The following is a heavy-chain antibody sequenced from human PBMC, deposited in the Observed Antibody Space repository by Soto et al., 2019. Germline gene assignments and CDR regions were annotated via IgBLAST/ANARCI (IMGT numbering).Heavy chain of an antibody. CDR3: AKAVIAVAAKRPHFDY. D-gene: IGHD6-19*01. CDR1: GFTFSSYA. J-gene: IGHJ4*02. V-gene: IGHV3-23*01. Sequence: GGSLRLSCAASGFTFSSYAMSWVRQAPGKGLEWVSAISGSGGSTYYADSVKGRFTISRDNSKNKLYLQMNSLRAEDTAVYYCAKAVIAVAAKRPHFDYWGQGTLVTVSS. CDR2: ISGSGGST.